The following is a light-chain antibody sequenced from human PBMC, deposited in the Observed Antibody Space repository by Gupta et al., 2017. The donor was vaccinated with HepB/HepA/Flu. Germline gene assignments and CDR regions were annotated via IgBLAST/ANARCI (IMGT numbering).Light chain of an antibody. CDR2: DVY. V-gene: IGLV2-14*03. CDR1: SSDVGLYDF. J-gene: IGLJ2*01. Sequence: QSALTQPASVSVSPGQSITISCSGTSSDVGLYDFSSWYQQHPGRAPKLIIYDVYNRPSGISDRFSGSKSGNTASLPISGLQAEDEADYYCNSFTSSSTLVFGGGTKVTVL. CDR3: NSFTSSSTLV.